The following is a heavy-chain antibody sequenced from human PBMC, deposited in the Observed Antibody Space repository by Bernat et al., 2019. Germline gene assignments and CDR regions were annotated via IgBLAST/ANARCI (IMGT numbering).Heavy chain of an antibody. D-gene: IGHD1-26*01. Sequence: EVHLVESGGGLVKPGGSLRLSCAASGFTFSDYPMNWVRQTPGKGLEWISHIRSNSDYISYGDSVKGRFTISRENGKNSLYLQMNSLRAEDTAVYYCVRDDMWAFDYWGQGTLVTVSS. J-gene: IGHJ4*02. CDR1: GFTFSDYP. V-gene: IGHV3-21*05. CDR2: IRSNSDYI. CDR3: VRDDMWAFDY.